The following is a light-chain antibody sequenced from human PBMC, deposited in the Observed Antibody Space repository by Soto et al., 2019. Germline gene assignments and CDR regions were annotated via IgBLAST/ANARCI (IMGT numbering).Light chain of an antibody. CDR3: TSYAGSLPVV. CDR1: SSDVGGYNY. J-gene: IGLJ2*01. CDR2: EVS. Sequence: QSVLTQPPSASGSPGQSVTISCTGTSSDVGGYNYVSWYQHHPGKAPRLMVYEVSKRPSRVPDRFSGSKSGNTASLTFSGLQTEDEADYYCTSYAGSLPVVFGGGTKVTVL. V-gene: IGLV2-8*01.